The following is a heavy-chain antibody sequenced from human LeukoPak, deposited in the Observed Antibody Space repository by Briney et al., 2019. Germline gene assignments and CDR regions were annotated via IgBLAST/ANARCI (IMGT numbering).Heavy chain of an antibody. CDR3: ARASQNPSGSLPPYSDY. CDR2: IYYSGST. Sequence: SETLSLTCTVSGGSISSYYWSWIRQPPGKGLEWIGYIYYSGSTNYNPSLKSRVAISVDTSKNQFSLKLSSVTAADTAVYYCARASQNPSGSLPPYSDYWGQGTLVTVSS. D-gene: IGHD1-26*01. J-gene: IGHJ4*02. CDR1: GGSISSYY. V-gene: IGHV4-59*01.